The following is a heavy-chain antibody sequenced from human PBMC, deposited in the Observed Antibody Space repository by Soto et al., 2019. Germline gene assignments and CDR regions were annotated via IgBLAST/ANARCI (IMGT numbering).Heavy chain of an antibody. Sequence: GGSLRLSCAASEFTFSNYAMSWVRQAPGKGLEWVSAISYGGGTTYYADSVKGRFTISRDNSKNTLYLQMNSLRAEDTAVYYCARDPSGSSGWYGDYYYGMDVWGQGTTVTVSS. V-gene: IGHV3-23*01. CDR3: ARDPSGSSGWYGDYYYGMDV. CDR1: EFTFSNYA. CDR2: ISYGGGTT. D-gene: IGHD6-19*01. J-gene: IGHJ6*02.